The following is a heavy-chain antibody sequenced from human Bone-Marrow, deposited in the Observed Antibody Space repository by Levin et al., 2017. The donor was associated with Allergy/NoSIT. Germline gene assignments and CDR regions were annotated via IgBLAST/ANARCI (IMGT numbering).Heavy chain of an antibody. CDR2: ISYDGSNK. CDR1: GFTFSTYG. V-gene: IGHV3-30*03. D-gene: IGHD2-2*01. Sequence: TGGSLRLSCAASGFTFSTYGMHWVRQAPGKGLEWVAVISYDGSNKYYADSVKGRFTISRDNSKNTLYLQMNSLRAEDTAVYYCTTGYITSYDYYGMDVWGQGTTVTVSS. J-gene: IGHJ6*02. CDR3: TTGYITSYDYYGMDV.